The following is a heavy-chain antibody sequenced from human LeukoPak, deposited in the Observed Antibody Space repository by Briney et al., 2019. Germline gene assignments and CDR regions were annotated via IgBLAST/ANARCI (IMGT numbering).Heavy chain of an antibody. D-gene: IGHD3-22*01. J-gene: IGHJ4*02. V-gene: IGHV3-23*01. CDR2: ISGSGGST. CDR3: AKDLTMIVVVNYFDY. CDR1: GFTFSSYV. Sequence: GGSLRLSCAASGFTFSSYVMSWVRQAPGKGLEWVSAISGSGGSTYYADSVKGRFTISRDNSKNTLYLQMNSQRAEDTAVYYCAKDLTMIVVVNYFDYWGQGTLVTVSS.